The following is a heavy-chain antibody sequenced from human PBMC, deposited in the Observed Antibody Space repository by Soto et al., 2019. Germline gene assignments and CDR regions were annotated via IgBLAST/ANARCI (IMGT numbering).Heavy chain of an antibody. Sequence: ASVKVSCKVSGYTLTELSMHWVRQAPGKGLEWMGGFDPEDGETIYAQKFQGRVTMTEDTSTDTAYMELSSLRSEDTAVYYCATGRIDVTIFGVVIIHDAFDIWGQGTLVTV. V-gene: IGHV1-24*01. CDR1: GYTLTELS. CDR2: FDPEDGET. D-gene: IGHD3-3*01. J-gene: IGHJ3*02. CDR3: ATGRIDVTIFGVVIIHDAFDI.